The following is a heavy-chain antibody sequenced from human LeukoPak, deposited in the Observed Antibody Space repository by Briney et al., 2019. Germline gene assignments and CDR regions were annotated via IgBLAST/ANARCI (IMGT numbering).Heavy chain of an antibody. CDR3: ARDIVATIPSNYFDY. V-gene: IGHV1-18*01. CDR2: ISAYNGNT. CDR1: GYTFTSYG. D-gene: IGHD5-12*01. Sequence: GASVKVSCKASGYTFTSYGISWVRQAPGQGLERMGWISAYNGNTNYAQKLQGRVTMTTDTSTSTAYMELRSLRSDDTAVYYCARDIVATIPSNYFDYWGQGTLVTVSS. J-gene: IGHJ4*02.